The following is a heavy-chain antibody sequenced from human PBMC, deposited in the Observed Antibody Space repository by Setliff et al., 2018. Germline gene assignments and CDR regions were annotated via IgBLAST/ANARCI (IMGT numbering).Heavy chain of an antibody. CDR3: AKGPDSSGYQGWFDP. V-gene: IGHV4-61*02. J-gene: IGHJ5*02. CDR2: IYTSGNT. Sequence: PSETLSLTCTVSGGSISSGSYYWNWIRQPAGKGLEWIGRIYTSGNTNYNPSLKSRVTISVDTSKNQFSLKLSSVTAADTAVYYCAKGPDSSGYQGWFDPWGQGTLVTVSS. D-gene: IGHD3-22*01. CDR1: GGSISSGSYY.